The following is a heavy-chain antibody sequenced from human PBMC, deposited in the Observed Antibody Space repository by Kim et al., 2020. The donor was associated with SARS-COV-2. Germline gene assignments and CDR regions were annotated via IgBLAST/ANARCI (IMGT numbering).Heavy chain of an antibody. Sequence: GGSLRLSCAASGFTFSSYSMNWVRQAPGKGLEWVSAISSSSSYIYYADSVKGRFTISRDNAKNSLYLQMNSLRAEDTAVYYCARPRGEFIDYWGQGTLVTVSS. CDR2: ISSSSSYI. J-gene: IGHJ4*02. D-gene: IGHD3-16*01. V-gene: IGHV3-21*01. CDR1: GFTFSSYS. CDR3: ARPRGEFIDY.